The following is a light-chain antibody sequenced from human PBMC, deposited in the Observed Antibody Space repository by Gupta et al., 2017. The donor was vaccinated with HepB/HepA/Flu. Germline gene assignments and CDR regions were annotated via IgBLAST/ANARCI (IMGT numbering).Light chain of an antibody. V-gene: IGLV3-1*01. CDR2: QDS. CDR1: KLGDKC. J-gene: IGLJ2*01. Sequence: SSALTQPPSVSVSPGQTASVTCSGDKLGDKCVCWYQQKPGQSLVLVIFQDSKRPSGVPERFSGYNSGNTATLTISGTQDRDEDDYYWQAGDSNTVVFGGGTKVTVL. CDR3: QAGDSNTVV.